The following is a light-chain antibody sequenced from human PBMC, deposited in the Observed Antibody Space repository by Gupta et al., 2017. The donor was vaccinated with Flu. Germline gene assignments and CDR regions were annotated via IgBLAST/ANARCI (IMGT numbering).Light chain of an antibody. CDR2: DDS. CDR3: QVWDTSNYRPV. Sequence: GNTASITCGGDNIGTKTVHWYQQKPGQAPVLVVYDDSDRPSGIPERFSGSNSGNTATLTISRVEAGDEADYYCQVWDTSNYRPVFGTGTKVTVL. CDR1: NIGTKT. J-gene: IGLJ1*01. V-gene: IGLV3-21*03.